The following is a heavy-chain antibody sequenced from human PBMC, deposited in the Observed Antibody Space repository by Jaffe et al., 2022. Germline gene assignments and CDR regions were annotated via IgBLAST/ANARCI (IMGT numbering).Heavy chain of an antibody. D-gene: IGHD4-17*01. CDR2: INAGNGNT. V-gene: IGHV1-3*01. CDR1: GYTFTSYA. J-gene: IGHJ3*02. CDR3: ARVGLTTVTPRGKAFDI. Sequence: QVQLVQSGAEVKKPGASVKVSCKASGYTFTSYAMHWVRQAPGQRLEWMGWINAGNGNTKYSQKFQGRVTITRDTSASTAYMELSSLRSEDTAVYYCARVGLTTVTPRGKAFDIWGQGTMVTVSS.